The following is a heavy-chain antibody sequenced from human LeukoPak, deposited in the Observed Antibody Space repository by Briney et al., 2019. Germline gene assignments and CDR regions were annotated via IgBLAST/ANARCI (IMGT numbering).Heavy chain of an antibody. CDR2: INHSGST. V-gene: IGHV4-34*01. J-gene: IGHJ4*02. D-gene: IGHD2-15*01. CDR3: ARGRCSGGSCYQRRIAYFDY. Sequence: SETVSLICGVWGGSFSGCYWSWIRQPPGKGLEWIGEINHSGSTNYNPSLKSRVTISVDTSKNQFSLKLSSVTAAVTAVYYCARGRCSGGSCYQRRIAYFDYWGQGTLVTVSS. CDR1: GGSFSGCY.